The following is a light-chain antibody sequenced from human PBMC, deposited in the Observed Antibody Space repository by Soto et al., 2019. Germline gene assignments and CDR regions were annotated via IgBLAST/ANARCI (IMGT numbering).Light chain of an antibody. CDR1: SSDVGGYNY. CDR2: DVS. CDR3: SSYTSSSTSSYV. V-gene: IGLV2-14*01. Sequence: QSVLTQPASVSGSPGQSITISCTGTSSDVGGYNYVSWYQQHPGKAPKLMIYDVSNRPSGVSNRFSGSKSGNTASLTISGLQDEDEADYYCSSYTSSSTSSYVFGNGTKVTVL. J-gene: IGLJ1*01.